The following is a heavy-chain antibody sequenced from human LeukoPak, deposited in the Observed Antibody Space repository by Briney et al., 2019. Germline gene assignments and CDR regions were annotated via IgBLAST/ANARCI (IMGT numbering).Heavy chain of an antibody. V-gene: IGHV3-33*06. CDR2: IWYDGSNK. CDR3: AKDGDSSGWYVLDY. J-gene: IGHJ4*02. D-gene: IGHD6-19*01. Sequence: GSLRLSCAASGFTFSSYGMHWVRQAPGKGLEWVAVIWYDGSNKYYADSVKGRFTISRDNSKNTLYLQMNSLRAEDTAVYYCAKDGDSSGWYVLDYWGQGTLVTVSS. CDR1: GFTFSSYG.